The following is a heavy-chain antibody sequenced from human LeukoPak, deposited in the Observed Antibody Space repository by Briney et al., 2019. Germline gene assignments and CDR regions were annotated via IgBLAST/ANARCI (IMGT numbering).Heavy chain of an antibody. CDR3: ARILDNDSSGDPDTFDM. J-gene: IGHJ3*02. D-gene: IGHD3-22*01. CDR2: IHYSGRT. CDR1: GGSISRHF. Sequence: SETLSPTCSVSGGSISRHFWSWIRQPPGKGLEWIAFIHYSGRTKYNPSLQSRVTISIDTSENNFSLRLTSVTAADTAVYYCARILDNDSSGDPDTFDMWGQGTVVSVSS. V-gene: IGHV4-59*11.